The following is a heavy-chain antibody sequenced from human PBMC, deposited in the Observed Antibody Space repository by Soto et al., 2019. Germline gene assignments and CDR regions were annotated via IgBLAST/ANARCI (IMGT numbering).Heavy chain of an antibody. CDR1: GGSISSGDYY. D-gene: IGHD3-3*01. J-gene: IGHJ5*02. CDR2: IYYSGST. Sequence: SETLSLTCTVSGGSISSGDYYWSWIRQPPGKGLEWIGYIYYSGSTYYNPSLKSRVTISVDTSKNQFSLKLSSVTAADTAVYYCARGMSLNRWRDDYDLFDPWGQGTLVTVSS. V-gene: IGHV4-30-4*01. CDR3: ARGMSLNRWRDDYDLFDP.